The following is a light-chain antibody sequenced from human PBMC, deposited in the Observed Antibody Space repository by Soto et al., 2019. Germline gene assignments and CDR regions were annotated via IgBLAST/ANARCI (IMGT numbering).Light chain of an antibody. Sequence: QAVVTQEPSLTVSPGGTVTLTCGSISGAVTSGHSPHWFQQRPGQAPRTLIHDTKNKQSWTPARFSGSLIGGKAALTLSGAQPDDEAEYYCMLSYSTAPVFGGGTKLTVL. V-gene: IGLV7-46*01. CDR3: MLSYSTAPV. CDR1: SGAVTSGHS. CDR2: DTK. J-gene: IGLJ2*01.